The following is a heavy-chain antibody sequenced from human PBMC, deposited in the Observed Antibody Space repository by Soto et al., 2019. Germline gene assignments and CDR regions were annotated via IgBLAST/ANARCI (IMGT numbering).Heavy chain of an antibody. CDR3: VRVANDLNYFDY. CDR2: ISRTRTYI. CDR1: GFTFSTYT. V-gene: IGHV3-21*01. Sequence: GGSLRLSCAASGFTFSTYTMNWVRQAPGKGLEWVSSISRTRTYIYYADSVKGRFTISRDDANNSLYLQMHSLRAEGTAVYYCVRVANDLNYFDYWGQGALVTVSS. J-gene: IGHJ4*02.